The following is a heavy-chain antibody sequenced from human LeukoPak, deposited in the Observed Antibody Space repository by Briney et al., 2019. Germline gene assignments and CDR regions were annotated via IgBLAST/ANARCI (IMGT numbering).Heavy chain of an antibody. CDR2: ISYDGSNK. J-gene: IGHJ4*02. CDR1: GFTFSSYA. D-gene: IGHD6-13*01. V-gene: IGHV3-30-3*01. Sequence: GGSLRLSCAASGFTFSSYAMHWVRQAPGKGLEWVAVISYDGSNKYYADSVKGRFTISRDNSKNTLYLQMNSLRAEDTAVYYCARNRLAAARGYFDYWGQGTLVTVSS. CDR3: ARNRLAAARGYFDY.